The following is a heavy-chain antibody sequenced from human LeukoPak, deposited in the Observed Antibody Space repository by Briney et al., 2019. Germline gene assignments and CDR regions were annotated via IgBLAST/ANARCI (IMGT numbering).Heavy chain of an antibody. CDR1: GFTFSIYD. J-gene: IGHJ4*02. V-gene: IGHV3-23*01. CDR3: ASGMGVVVVPAAFGY. Sequence: GGSLRLSCAASGFTFSIYDLSWVRQAPGKGLECVSAISGSGGSTYYADSVKGRFTISRDNSKNTLYLQMNSLRAEDTAVYYCASGMGVVVVPAAFGYWGQGTLVTVSS. CDR2: ISGSGGST. D-gene: IGHD2-2*01.